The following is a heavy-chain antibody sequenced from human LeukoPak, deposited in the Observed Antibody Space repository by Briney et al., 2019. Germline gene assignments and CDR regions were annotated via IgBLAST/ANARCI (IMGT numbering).Heavy chain of an antibody. J-gene: IGHJ4*02. Sequence: GGSLRLSCAASGFTFSHAWMSWVRQAPGKGLEWVGRTGNKDIGYTTEYAASVKGRFAISRDDSHKSLYLQMNSLRAEDTAVYYCARGGSRYFDWLPVDYWGQGTLVTVSS. CDR3: ARGGSRYFDWLPVDY. D-gene: IGHD3-9*01. CDR1: GFTFSHAW. CDR2: TGNKDIGYTT. V-gene: IGHV3-72*01.